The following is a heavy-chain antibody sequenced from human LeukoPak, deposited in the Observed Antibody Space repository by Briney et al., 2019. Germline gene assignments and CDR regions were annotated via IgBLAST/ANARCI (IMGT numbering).Heavy chain of an antibody. CDR1: GYTFTSYG. CDR3: AILRFLEWSDAFDI. CDR2: ISAYNGNT. Sequence: ASVKVSCKASGYTFTSYGISWVRQAPGQGLEWMGWISAYNGNTNYAQKLQGRVTMTTDTSTSTAYMELRSLRSDDTAVYYCAILRFLEWSDAFDIWGQGTMVTVSS. J-gene: IGHJ3*02. V-gene: IGHV1-18*01. D-gene: IGHD3-3*01.